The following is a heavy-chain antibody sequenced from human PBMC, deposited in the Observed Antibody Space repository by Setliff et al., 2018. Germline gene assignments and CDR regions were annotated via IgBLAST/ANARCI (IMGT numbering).Heavy chain of an antibody. V-gene: IGHV4-38-2*01. CDR2: IYYRGST. CDR3: ATLTGDRGVDY. CDR1: GYSISSGYN. Sequence: SETLSLTCAVSGYSISSGYNWGWIRQPPGKGLEWIASIYYRGSTSYNSFLKSRVSISVDTSKNQFSLNLNSVTAADTAVYYCATLTGDRGVDYWGQGRLVTVSS. D-gene: IGHD7-27*01. J-gene: IGHJ4*02.